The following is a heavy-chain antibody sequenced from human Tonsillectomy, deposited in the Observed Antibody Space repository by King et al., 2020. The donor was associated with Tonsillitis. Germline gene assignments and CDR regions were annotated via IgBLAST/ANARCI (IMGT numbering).Heavy chain of an antibody. CDR1: GGSITSYY. D-gene: IGHD3-22*01. CDR3: ASFCLYPGTYDYDSNTYPNDAFDI. V-gene: IGHV4-59*08. Sequence: QLQESGPGLVKPSETLSLTCTVSGGSITSYYWSWIRQPPGKGLEWIGYIYYSGSTNYNPSLTSRVTISIDTSKNQFSLKLSSVTAADTAVYYCASFCLYPGTYDYDSNTYPNDAFDIWGQGTMVTVSS. CDR2: IYYSGST. J-gene: IGHJ3*02.